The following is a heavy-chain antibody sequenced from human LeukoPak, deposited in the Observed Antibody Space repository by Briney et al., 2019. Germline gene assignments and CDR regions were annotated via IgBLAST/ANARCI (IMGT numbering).Heavy chain of an antibody. V-gene: IGHV1-2*02. J-gene: IGHJ5*02. Sequence: ASVKASCKASGYTFTGYYMHRVRQAPGQGLEWMGWINPNSGGTNYAQKFQGRVTMTRDTSISTAYMELSRLRSDDTAVYYCARVTMVRGDSWFDPWGQGTLVTVSS. D-gene: IGHD3-10*01. CDR1: GYTFTGYY. CDR2: INPNSGGT. CDR3: ARVTMVRGDSWFDP.